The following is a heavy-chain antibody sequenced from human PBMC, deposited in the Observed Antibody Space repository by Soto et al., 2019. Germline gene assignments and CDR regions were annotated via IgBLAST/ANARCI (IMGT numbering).Heavy chain of an antibody. CDR1: GGTFSSYA. CDR2: IIPIFGTA. V-gene: IGHV1-69*13. CDR3: ARASVAGTDYYYYGMDV. D-gene: IGHD6-19*01. Sequence: SVKVSCKASGGTFSSYAISWVRQAPGQGLEWMGGIIPIFGTANYAQKFQGRVTITADESTSTAYMELSSLRSEDTAVYYCARASVAGTDYYYYGMDVWGQGTTVTVSS. J-gene: IGHJ6*02.